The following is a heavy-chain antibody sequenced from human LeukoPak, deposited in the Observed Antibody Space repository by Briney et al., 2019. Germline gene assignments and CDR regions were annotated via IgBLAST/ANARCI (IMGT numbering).Heavy chain of an antibody. CDR2: ISYDGSNK. J-gene: IGHJ6*02. CDR1: GFTFSSYA. CDR3: AKGYRIAAAGTYYYYIMDV. V-gene: IGHV3-30-3*01. Sequence: GGSLRLSCAASGFTFSSYAMHWVRQAPGKGLEWVAVISYDGSNKYYADSVKGRFTISRDNSKNTLYLQMNSLRAEDTAVYYCAKGYRIAAAGTYYYYIMDVWGQGTTVTVSS. D-gene: IGHD6-13*01.